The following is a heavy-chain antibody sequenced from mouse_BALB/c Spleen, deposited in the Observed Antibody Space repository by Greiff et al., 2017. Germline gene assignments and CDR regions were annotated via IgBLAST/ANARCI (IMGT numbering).Heavy chain of an antibody. CDR3: ARGPPGDPFDY. CDR1: GFNIKDTY. V-gene: IGHV14-3*02. CDR2: IDPANGNT. J-gene: IGHJ2*01. Sequence: EVQLQQSGAELVKPGASVKLSCTASGFNIKDTYMHWVKQRPEQGLEWIGRIDPANGNTKYDPKFQGKATITADTSSNTAYLQLSSLTSEDTAVYYCARGPPGDPFDYWGQGTTLTVSS. D-gene: IGHD3-3*01.